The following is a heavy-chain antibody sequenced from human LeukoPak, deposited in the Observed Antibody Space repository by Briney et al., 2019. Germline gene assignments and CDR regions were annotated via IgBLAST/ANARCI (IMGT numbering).Heavy chain of an antibody. D-gene: IGHD1-14*01. Sequence: GGSLRLSCAASGFTLSGNAMSWVRQAPGKGLECVSSISGSGTDAHYADSVTGRFTISRDISKETLYLQMNSLRAEDTAVYYCAGRPSGLDLAPLDYWGQGTLVTVSS. CDR3: AGRPSGLDLAPLDY. CDR2: ISGSGTDA. J-gene: IGHJ4*02. CDR1: GFTLSGNA. V-gene: IGHV3-23*01.